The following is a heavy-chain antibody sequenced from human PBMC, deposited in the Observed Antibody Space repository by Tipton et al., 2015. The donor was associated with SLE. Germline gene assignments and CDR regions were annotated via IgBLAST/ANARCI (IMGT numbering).Heavy chain of an antibody. D-gene: IGHD3-16*01. Sequence: SLRLSCAASGFDFSTYWMTWVRQAPGKGLEWVANIKDEGTEKYYLDSVWGRFTFSRDNAKNSLYLQMSSLRVEDTAVYYCARIKITGGGGEAFDIWGQGTMVTVSS. J-gene: IGHJ3*02. CDR1: GFDFSTYW. CDR3: ARIKITGGGGEAFDI. V-gene: IGHV3-7*01. CDR2: IKDEGTEK.